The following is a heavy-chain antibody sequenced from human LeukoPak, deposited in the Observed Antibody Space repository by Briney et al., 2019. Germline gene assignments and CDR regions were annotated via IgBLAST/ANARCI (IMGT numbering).Heavy chain of an antibody. CDR3: LRGGGSGSYGYFQH. V-gene: IGHV3-74*01. Sequence: GGSLRLSCAAPGFTFSSYWMHWVRQTPGKGLVWLSRIIGDGSSTNYAESVKGRFTISRDNAKNTVYLQMNSLRDEDTAVYYCLRGGGSGSYGYFQHWGQGTLVTVSS. D-gene: IGHD3-10*01. J-gene: IGHJ1*01. CDR2: IIGDGSST. CDR1: GFTFSSYW.